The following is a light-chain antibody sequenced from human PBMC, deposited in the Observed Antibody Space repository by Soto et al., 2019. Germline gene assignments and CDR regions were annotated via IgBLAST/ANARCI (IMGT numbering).Light chain of an antibody. CDR2: DVN. CDR3: FSKISGFVYG. Sequence: QSALAQPASVSGSFGQSITISCSGPNTDLGVYGYVSWYQHQPGKAPKLLIYDVNNRPSGISDRFSGSKSGDTASLTISGLQAEDEADYFCFSKISGFVYGFGTGTKLTAL. CDR1: NTDLGVYGY. J-gene: IGLJ1*01. V-gene: IGLV2-14*01.